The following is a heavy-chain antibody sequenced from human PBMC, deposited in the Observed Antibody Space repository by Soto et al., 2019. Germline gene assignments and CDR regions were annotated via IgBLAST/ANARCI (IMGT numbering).Heavy chain of an antibody. Sequence: RXSVKVSCKASGYTFSDYYIHWVRQAPGQGLEWMGWINPNSGGTKYAPKFQGGVTMTRDTSITTDYMELSRLRSGDTAVYYCAREKATAKPEGVVFRGQGTLVTVSS. CDR3: AREKATAKPEGVVF. V-gene: IGHV1-2*02. D-gene: IGHD1-1*01. CDR2: INPNSGGT. J-gene: IGHJ4*02. CDR1: GYTFSDYY.